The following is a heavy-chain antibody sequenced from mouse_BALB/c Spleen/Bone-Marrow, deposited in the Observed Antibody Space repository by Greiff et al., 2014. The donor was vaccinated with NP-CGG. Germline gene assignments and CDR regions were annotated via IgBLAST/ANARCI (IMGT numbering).Heavy chain of an antibody. CDR3: GRGDY. J-gene: IGHJ2*01. CDR2: ISSGSNII. V-gene: IGHV5-17*02. Sequence: EVQRVESGGGLVQPGESRKLSCAASGFTFSSFAMHWIRQAPEKGLEWVAFISSGSNIIHYADTVKGRFTISRDNPKNTLFLQMTSLRSEDTAMYYCGRGDYWGQGTTLTVSS. CDR1: GFTFSSFA.